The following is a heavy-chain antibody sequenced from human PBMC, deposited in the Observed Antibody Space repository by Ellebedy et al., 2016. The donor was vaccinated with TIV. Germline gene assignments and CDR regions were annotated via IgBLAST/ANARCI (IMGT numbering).Heavy chain of an antibody. CDR3: ARVDRGLAVDN. D-gene: IGHD3-22*01. CDR1: GFGVSANY. V-gene: IGHV3-53*01. J-gene: IGHJ4*02. Sequence: GGSLRLSCAVSGFGVSANYLSWVRQAPGKGLEWVSIIYSTGTTYHADSVKGRFTISRDTSKNMVYLQMNSLRAEDTAVYYCARVDRGLAVDNWGRGTLVTVSS. CDR2: IYSTGTT.